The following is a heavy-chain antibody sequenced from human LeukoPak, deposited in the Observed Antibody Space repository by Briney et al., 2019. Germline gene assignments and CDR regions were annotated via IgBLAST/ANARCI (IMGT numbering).Heavy chain of an antibody. CDR2: IKQDGSEK. CDR1: GFTFSNYW. J-gene: IGHJ4*02. V-gene: IGHV3-7*01. D-gene: IGHD6-13*01. CDR3: ARAYPYSSSWYPPSD. Sequence: GGSLRLSCAASGFTFSNYWMNWVRQAPGKGLEWVANIKQDGSEKYYVDSVKGRFTISRDNSKNTLYLQMDNLRVEDTALYYCARAYPYSSSWYPPSDWGQGTLVTVSS.